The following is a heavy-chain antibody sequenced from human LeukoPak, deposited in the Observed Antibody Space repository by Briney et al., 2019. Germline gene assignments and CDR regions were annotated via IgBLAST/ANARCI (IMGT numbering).Heavy chain of an antibody. CDR3: AKDLGGQYGLDYFDY. CDR2: IYSGGST. D-gene: IGHD3-16*01. J-gene: IGHJ4*02. Sequence: GGSLRLSCAASGFTVSSNYMSWVRQAPGKGLEWVSVIYSGGSTYYADSVKGRFTISRDNSKNTLYLQMNSLRAEDTAVYYCAKDLGGQYGLDYFDYWGQGTLVTVSS. CDR1: GFTVSSNY. V-gene: IGHV3-53*01.